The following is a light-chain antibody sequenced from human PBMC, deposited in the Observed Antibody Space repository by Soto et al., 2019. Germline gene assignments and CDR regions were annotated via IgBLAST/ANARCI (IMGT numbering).Light chain of an antibody. CDR2: GVS. J-gene: IGKJ1*01. CDR3: QQYQNLWT. CDR1: QSARSD. V-gene: IGKV3-15*01. Sequence: EIVMTQSPATLSVSPGEGATLSCRASQSARSDLAWYQHKPGLAPRLLIYGVSTRATGIPDRFSGSGSGTDFTLTISRLEPEDFAVYYCQQYQNLWTFGQGTKVDIK.